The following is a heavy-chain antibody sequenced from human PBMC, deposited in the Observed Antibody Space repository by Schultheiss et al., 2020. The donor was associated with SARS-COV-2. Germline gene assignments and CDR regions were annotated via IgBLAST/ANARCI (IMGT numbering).Heavy chain of an antibody. Sequence: GGSLRLSCAASGFTFSSYWMHWVRQAPGKGLVWVSRINSDGSSTSYADSVKGRFTISRDNAKNTLYLQMNSLRAEDTAVYYCARDWRHDIVVVPAAIDYYYYYYMDVWGKGTTVTVSS. CDR3: ARDWRHDIVVVPAAIDYYYYYYMDV. D-gene: IGHD2-2*01. CDR1: GFTFSSYW. CDR2: INSDGSST. J-gene: IGHJ6*03. V-gene: IGHV3-74*01.